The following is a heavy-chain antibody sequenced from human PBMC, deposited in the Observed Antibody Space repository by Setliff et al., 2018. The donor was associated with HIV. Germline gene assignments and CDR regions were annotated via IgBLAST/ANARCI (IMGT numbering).Heavy chain of an antibody. D-gene: IGHD3-10*01. CDR3: ARGGYYGSGSYGY. CDR2: INTSGTT. CDR1: GGSISSGSYY. J-gene: IGHJ4*02. Sequence: PSETLSLTCTVSGGSISSGSYYWSWIRQPAGKGLEWIGYINTSGTTNYNPSLKSRVTMPVDTSKNQFSLRLTSVTAADTAVYYCARGGYYGSGSYGYWGQGTLVTVSS. V-gene: IGHV4-61*09.